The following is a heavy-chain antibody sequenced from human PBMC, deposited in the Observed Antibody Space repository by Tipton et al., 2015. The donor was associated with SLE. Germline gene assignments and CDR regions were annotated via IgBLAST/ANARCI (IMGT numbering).Heavy chain of an antibody. V-gene: IGHV1-8*02. CDR1: GYTFTNFG. CDR2: MNPNSGNT. J-gene: IGHJ4*02. D-gene: IGHD1-26*01. Sequence: QLVQSGAEVKKPGASVKVSCKASGYTFTNFGISWVRQAPGQGLEWMGWMNPNSGNTGYAQNFQDRLTMTRNTSMSTAYMELSSLRSDDAAVYYCASVELRSWAFDYWGQGTLVTVSS. CDR3: ASVELRSWAFDY.